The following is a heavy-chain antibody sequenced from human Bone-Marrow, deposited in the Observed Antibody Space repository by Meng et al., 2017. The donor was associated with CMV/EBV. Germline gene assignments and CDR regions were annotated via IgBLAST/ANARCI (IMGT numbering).Heavy chain of an antibody. CDR2: ISSGSSTI. CDR1: GFTFSSYD. V-gene: IGHV3-48*04. CDR3: ARDYPYSSSVYYYYYGMDV. D-gene: IGHD6-6*01. Sequence: GESLKISCAASGFTFSSYDMNWVRQAPGKGLEWVSYISSGSSTIYYADSVKGRFTISRDNAKNSLYLQMNSLRAEDTAVYYCARDYPYSSSVYYYYYGMDVWGQGTTVTVSS. J-gene: IGHJ6*02.